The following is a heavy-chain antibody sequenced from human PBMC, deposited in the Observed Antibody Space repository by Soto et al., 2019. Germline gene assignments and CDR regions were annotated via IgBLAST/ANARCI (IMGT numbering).Heavy chain of an antibody. CDR2: ISSSGMA. Sequence: SETLALTWSLSCCSMRRSTDYWGWMRQTQGTGLEWIASISSSGMAYDRHSATGRAAISLDRSQNKLSLRLHSMTDADKALYYCATYSYLLDTSGYHDVWGQGLQVTAPQ. CDR3: ATYSYLLDTSGYHDV. CDR1: CCSMRRSTDY. J-gene: IGHJ1*01. D-gene: IGHD3-22*01. V-gene: IGHV4-39*01.